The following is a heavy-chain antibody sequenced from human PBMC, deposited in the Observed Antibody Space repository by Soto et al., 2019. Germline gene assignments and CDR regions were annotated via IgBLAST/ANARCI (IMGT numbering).Heavy chain of an antibody. CDR1: GGTFSSYA. CDR2: IIPIFGTA. D-gene: IGHD6-13*01. CDR3: ARSGIAAAENYYYGMDV. V-gene: IGHV1-69*01. Sequence: QVQLVQSGAEVKKPGSSVKVSCKASGGTFSSYAISWVRQAPGQGLEWMGGIIPIFGTANYAQKLQGRVTTHEDESTSTAYMELSSLRSEDTAVYYCARSGIAAAENYYYGMDVWGQGTTVTVSS. J-gene: IGHJ6*02.